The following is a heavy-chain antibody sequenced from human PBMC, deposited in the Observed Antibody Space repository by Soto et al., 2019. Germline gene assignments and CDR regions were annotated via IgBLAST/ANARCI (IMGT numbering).Heavy chain of an antibody. D-gene: IGHD3-10*01. V-gene: IGHV1-69*12. Sequence: QVQLVQSGAEVKKPGSSVKVSCKASGGTFSSYAISWVRQAPGQGLEWMGGIIPIFGTANYAQKFQGRVTITADESTNTAYMELSCLRSEDTAVYYCASYPVRTEKYGMDVWGQGTTVTVSS. CDR3: ASYPVRTEKYGMDV. CDR2: IIPIFGTA. J-gene: IGHJ6*02. CDR1: GGTFSSYA.